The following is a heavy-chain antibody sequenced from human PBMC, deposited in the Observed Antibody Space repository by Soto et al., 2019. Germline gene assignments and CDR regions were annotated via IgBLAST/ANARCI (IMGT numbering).Heavy chain of an antibody. CDR2: ISYDGSNK. J-gene: IGHJ6*02. CDR1: GFTFSSYG. V-gene: IGHV3-30*18. CDR3: AKMDV. Sequence: QVQLVESGGGVVQPGRSLRLSCAASGFTFSSYGMHWVRQAPGKGLEWVAVISYDGSNKYYADSVKGRFTISRDNSKHTLYLQMNSLRAEDTAVYYCAKMDVWGQGTTVTVSS.